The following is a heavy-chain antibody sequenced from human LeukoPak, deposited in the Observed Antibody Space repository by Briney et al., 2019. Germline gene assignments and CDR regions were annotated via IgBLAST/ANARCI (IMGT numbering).Heavy chain of an antibody. CDR2: IYYSGST. Sequence: SETLSLTCTVSGGSISSYYWSWIRQPPGKGLEWIGYIYYSGSTNYNPSLKSRVTISVDTSKNQFSLKLSSVTAADTAVHYCARETAPAGWFDPWGQGTLVTVSS. CDR3: ARETAPAGWFDP. D-gene: IGHD2-2*01. V-gene: IGHV4-59*01. J-gene: IGHJ5*02. CDR1: GGSISSYY.